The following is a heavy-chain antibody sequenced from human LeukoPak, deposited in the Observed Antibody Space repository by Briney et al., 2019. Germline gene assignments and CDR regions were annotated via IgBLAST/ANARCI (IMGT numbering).Heavy chain of an antibody. CDR2: IYYTGST. D-gene: IGHD7-27*01. CDR3: ARHYSITGERLSGHWLEP. Sequence: SETLSLPCTVSGGSVTTHYWSWIRQPPGKGLEWIAYIYYTGSTNYNPSLKSRVTISVDTSKNQVSLKLSSVTAADTAVYYCARHYSITGERLSGHWLEPWGRGTLVTVSS. J-gene: IGHJ5*02. CDR1: GGSVTTHY. V-gene: IGHV4-59*08.